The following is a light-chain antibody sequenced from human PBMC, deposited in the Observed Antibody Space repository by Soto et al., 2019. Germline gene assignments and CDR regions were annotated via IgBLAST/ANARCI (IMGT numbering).Light chain of an antibody. V-gene: IGKV1-6*01. Sequence: AIQMTQSPSSLSASVGDRVIITCRASQDIRNDLGWYQEKPGRAPKLLIYAASHLQSGVPSRFSGSGSGTEFTLTISSLQPEDVATYYCLQDYSYPWTFGQGTKVEI. J-gene: IGKJ1*01. CDR3: LQDYSYPWT. CDR2: AAS. CDR1: QDIRND.